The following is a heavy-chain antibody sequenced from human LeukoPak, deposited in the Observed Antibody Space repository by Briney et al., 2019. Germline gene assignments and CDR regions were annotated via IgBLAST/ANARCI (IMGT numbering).Heavy chain of an antibody. Sequence: ASVKVSCKASGGTFSSYAISWVRQAPGQGLEWMGRIIPIFGTANYAQKFQGRVTITTDESTSTAYMELSSLRSEDTAVYYCARDLRMVVKNDAFDIWGQGTMVTVPS. J-gene: IGHJ3*02. CDR2: IIPIFGTA. CDR1: GGTFSSYA. V-gene: IGHV1-69*05. D-gene: IGHD4/OR15-4a*01. CDR3: ARDLRMVVKNDAFDI.